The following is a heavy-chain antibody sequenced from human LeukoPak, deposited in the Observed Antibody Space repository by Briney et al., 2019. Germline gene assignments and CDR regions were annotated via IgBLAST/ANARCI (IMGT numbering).Heavy chain of an antibody. D-gene: IGHD1-7*01. J-gene: IGHJ4*02. CDR2: IYTNDDT. CDR3: ARGGAPNSADY. Sequence: GGSLRLSCAASGFSVSSIFMSWVRQAPGKGLEWVSIIYTNDDTYYADSLKGRFTISRDYYRNTLYLQMNSLRDEDTAVYYCARGGAPNSADYWGPGTLVTVSS. CDR1: GFSVSSIF. V-gene: IGHV3-53*01.